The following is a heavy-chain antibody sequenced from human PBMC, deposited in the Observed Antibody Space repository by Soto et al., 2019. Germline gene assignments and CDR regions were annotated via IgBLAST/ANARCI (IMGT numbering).Heavy chain of an antibody. J-gene: IGHJ4*02. D-gene: IGHD5-18*01. Sequence: QVHLQESGPGLVKASETLSLTCTVSGGSIRSYYWTWIRQPPGKGLEWLGYIFYSGSTFYNPSLKSRVTITIHTSKSQLSLQLTSVTAADTAVYYCARGAADTAMVDSWGQGTLVTVSS. V-gene: IGHV4-59*01. CDR2: IFYSGST. CDR1: GGSIRSYY. CDR3: ARGAADTAMVDS.